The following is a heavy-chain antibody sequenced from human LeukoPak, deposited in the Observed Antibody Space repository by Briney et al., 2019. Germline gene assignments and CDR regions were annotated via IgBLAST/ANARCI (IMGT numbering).Heavy chain of an antibody. CDR3: ARERRYSTSWEFDY. V-gene: IGHV3-7*01. Sequence: PGGYLRRSCAASGFTCSSYWMSWVGQAPGKGLEWVANIKQDGSDKYYVDSVKGRVTSSRDNAKTSLYLQMNGLRAEDTAVYYCARERRYSTSWEFDYWGQGTLVTVSS. J-gene: IGHJ4*02. CDR2: IKQDGSDK. CDR1: GFTCSSYW. D-gene: IGHD2-2*01.